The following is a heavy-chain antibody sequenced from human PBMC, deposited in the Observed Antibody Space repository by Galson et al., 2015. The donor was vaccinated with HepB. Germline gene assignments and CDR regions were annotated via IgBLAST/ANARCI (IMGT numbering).Heavy chain of an antibody. J-gene: IGHJ6*02. Sequence: SLRLSCAASGFTFSSYAMSWVRQAPGKGLEWVSAISGSGGSTYYADSVKGRFTISRDNSKNTLYLQMNSLRAEDTAVYYCAKDRSYYDFWSGYSIYYYGMDVWGQGTTVTVSS. D-gene: IGHD3-3*01. CDR3: AKDRSYYDFWSGYSIYYYGMDV. CDR1: GFTFSSYA. V-gene: IGHV3-23*01. CDR2: ISGSGGST.